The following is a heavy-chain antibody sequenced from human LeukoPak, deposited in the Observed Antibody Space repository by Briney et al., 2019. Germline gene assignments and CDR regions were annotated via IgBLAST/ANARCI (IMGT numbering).Heavy chain of an antibody. J-gene: IGHJ4*02. D-gene: IGHD2-15*01. CDR3: ARVIFCSGGSCYLALDY. V-gene: IGHV4-59*12. Sequence: SETLSLTCTVSGGSISSYYWSWIRQPPGKGLEWIGYIYYSGSTNYNPSLKSRVTISVDTSKNQFSLKLSSVTAADTAVYYCARVIFCSGGSCYLALDYWGQGTLVTVSS. CDR2: IYYSGST. CDR1: GGSISSYY.